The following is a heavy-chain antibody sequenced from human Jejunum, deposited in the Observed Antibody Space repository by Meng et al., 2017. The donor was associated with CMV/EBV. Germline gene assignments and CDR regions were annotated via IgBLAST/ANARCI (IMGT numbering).Heavy chain of an antibody. Sequence: QVHLVESGXGVVQPGGSVSLSCVASGFNFNINNMHWVRQAPGKGLEWVAFIRYDGSDKWYAESLKGRLTISRDNSKNSLYLQMNSLGPDDSSIYYCAKDGEYYGMDVWGQGTMVNVSS. D-gene: IGHD2-21*01. V-gene: IGHV3-30*02. J-gene: IGHJ6*02. CDR2: IRYDGSDK. CDR3: AKDGEYYGMDV. CDR1: GFNFNINN.